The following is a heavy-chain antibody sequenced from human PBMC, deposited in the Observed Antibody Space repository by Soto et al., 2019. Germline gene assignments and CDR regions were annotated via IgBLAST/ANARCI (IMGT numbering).Heavy chain of an antibody. Sequence: GGSLRLSCAASGFTFSSYAMSWVRQAPGKGLEWVSAISGSGGRTYYADSVKGRFTISRDNSKNTLYLQMNSLRAEDTAVHYCAALIVVVMYPEYWGQGTLVPVSS. CDR1: GFTFSSYA. CDR2: ISGSGGRT. V-gene: IGHV3-23*01. CDR3: AALIVVVMYPEY. D-gene: IGHD3-22*01. J-gene: IGHJ4*02.